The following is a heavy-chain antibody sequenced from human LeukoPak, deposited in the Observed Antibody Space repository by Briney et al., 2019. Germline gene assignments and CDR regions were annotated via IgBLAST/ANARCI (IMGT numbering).Heavy chain of an antibody. CDR1: GGSISSGSYY. J-gene: IGHJ4*02. Sequence: SETLSLTCTVSGGSISSGSYYWSWIRQPAGKGLEWIGRIYTSGSTNHNPSLQSRVTISVDTSKNQFSLKLSSVTAADTAVYYCARGIAAAGTDYWGQGTLVTVSS. V-gene: IGHV4-61*02. CDR2: IYTSGST. D-gene: IGHD6-13*01. CDR3: ARGIAAAGTDY.